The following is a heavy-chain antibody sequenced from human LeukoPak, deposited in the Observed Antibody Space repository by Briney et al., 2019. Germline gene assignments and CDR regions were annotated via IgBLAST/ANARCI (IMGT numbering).Heavy chain of an antibody. Sequence: PGESLEISCKGSDSSFATYWIGWVGKLHGKGLEWMGIIFPGDSDTRYSPSFQGQVTLSADKSISTAYLQWSSLKASDTAIYYCASEYCSGGNCYFDYWGQGTLVTVSS. J-gene: IGHJ4*02. D-gene: IGHD2-15*01. V-gene: IGHV5-51*01. CDR1: DSSFATYW. CDR2: IFPGDSDT. CDR3: ASEYCSGGNCYFDY.